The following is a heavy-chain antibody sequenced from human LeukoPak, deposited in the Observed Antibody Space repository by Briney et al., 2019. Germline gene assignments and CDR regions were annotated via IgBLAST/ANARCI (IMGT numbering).Heavy chain of an antibody. CDR3: ARWNYFYAFDI. V-gene: IGHV4-59*01. CDR1: GGSISSYY. Sequence: PSETLSLTCTVSGGSISSYYWSWIRQPPGKGLEWIGYIYYSGSTNYNPSLKGRVTISVDTSKNQFSLKLSSVTAADTAVYYCARWNYFYAFDIWGQGTMVTVSS. D-gene: IGHD1-7*01. J-gene: IGHJ3*02. CDR2: IYYSGST.